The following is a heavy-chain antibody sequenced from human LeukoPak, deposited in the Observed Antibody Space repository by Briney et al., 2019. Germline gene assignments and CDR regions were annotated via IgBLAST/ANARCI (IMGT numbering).Heavy chain of an antibody. CDR3: ARQGYCSSTSCYAADYFDY. J-gene: IGHJ4*02. D-gene: IGHD2-2*01. CDR1: GFTFSDYY. CDR2: ISSSGSTI. V-gene: IGHV3-11*04. Sequence: GGSLRLSCAASGFTFSDYYMSWIRQAPGKGLEWVSYISSSGSTIYYADSVKGRFTISRDNAKNSLYLQMNSLRAEDTAVYYCARQGYCSSTSCYAADYFDYWGQGTLVTVSS.